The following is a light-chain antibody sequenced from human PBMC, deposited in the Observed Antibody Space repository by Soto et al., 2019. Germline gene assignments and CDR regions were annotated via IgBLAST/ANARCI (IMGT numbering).Light chain of an antibody. CDR2: GAS. CDR3: QKYNNWPLT. J-gene: IGKJ4*01. CDR1: QSVSSN. V-gene: IGKV3-15*01. Sequence: EIVMTQSPATLSVSPGKRATLSCRASQSVSSNLAWYQQKPGQAPRLLIYGASTRATGISARFSGSGSGTEFTLTISSLQSEDFAVYYCQKYNNWPLTFGGGTKVEIK.